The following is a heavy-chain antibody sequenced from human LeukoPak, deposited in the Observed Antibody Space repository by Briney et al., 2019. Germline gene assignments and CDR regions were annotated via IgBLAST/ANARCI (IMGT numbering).Heavy chain of an antibody. CDR3: ARGNYDFWSGYPFDY. Sequence: ASVKVSCKASGYTFTGYYMHWVRQAPGQGLEWMGWINPNSGGTNYAQKFQVRVTMTRDTSISTAYMELSRLRSDDTAVYYCARGNYDFWSGYPFDYWGQGTLVTVSS. CDR2: INPNSGGT. J-gene: IGHJ4*02. D-gene: IGHD3-3*01. CDR1: GYTFTGYY. V-gene: IGHV1-2*02.